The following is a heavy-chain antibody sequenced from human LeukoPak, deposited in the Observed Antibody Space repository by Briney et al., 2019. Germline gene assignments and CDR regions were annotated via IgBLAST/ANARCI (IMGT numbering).Heavy chain of an antibody. Sequence: GGSLRLSCSASGLTFSSYAMHWVRQAPGKGLEYVSAIRRNGGSTYYADSVKGRFTISRDNSKNTLYLQMSSLRAEDTAVYYCVKDDSYYYDSSGRDNWGQGTLVTVSS. J-gene: IGHJ4*02. D-gene: IGHD3-22*01. CDR3: VKDDSYYYDSSGRDN. CDR1: GLTFSSYA. CDR2: IRRNGGST. V-gene: IGHV3-64D*09.